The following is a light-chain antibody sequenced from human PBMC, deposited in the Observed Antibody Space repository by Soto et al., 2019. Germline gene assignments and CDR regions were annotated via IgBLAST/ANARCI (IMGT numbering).Light chain of an antibody. CDR1: SSNIGSNI. J-gene: IGLJ3*02. Sequence: QAVVTQPPSASGTPGQRVTISCSGSSSNIGSNIVNWYQQLPGTAPKLLIYSRNQRPSGVPDRFSASKSGTSVSLAISGLQFEDEADYYCETWDDSLTGVVFGGGTKLTVL. V-gene: IGLV1-44*01. CDR2: SRN. CDR3: ETWDDSLTGVV.